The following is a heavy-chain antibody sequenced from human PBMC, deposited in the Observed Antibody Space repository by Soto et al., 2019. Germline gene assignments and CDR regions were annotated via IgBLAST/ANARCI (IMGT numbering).Heavy chain of an antibody. D-gene: IGHD5-12*01. CDR1: GDSIRSYY. CDR2: IYYSGST. Sequence: TLSLTCTVSGDSIRSYYWTWIRQPPGKGLELIGYIYYSGSTRYNPSLKSRVTISVDMSKNQFSLKLSSVIAADTVVYYCARAYGGFDNGLDVWGQGTAVTVSS. CDR3: ARAYGGFDNGLDV. J-gene: IGHJ6*02. V-gene: IGHV4-59*01.